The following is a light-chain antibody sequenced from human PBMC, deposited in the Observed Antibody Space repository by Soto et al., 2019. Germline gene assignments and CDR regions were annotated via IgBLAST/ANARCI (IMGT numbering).Light chain of an antibody. Sequence: VLTQSPDTLSLSPGERATLSCRAIQSVGSSSLGWYQQKPGQAPRLLIHDASNRAAGVPARFSGSGSGTDFTLTISSLEPEDFAVYYCQQRYNWPPITFGQGTRLEIK. V-gene: IGKV3-11*01. J-gene: IGKJ5*01. CDR2: DAS. CDR3: QQRYNWPPIT. CDR1: QSVGSSS.